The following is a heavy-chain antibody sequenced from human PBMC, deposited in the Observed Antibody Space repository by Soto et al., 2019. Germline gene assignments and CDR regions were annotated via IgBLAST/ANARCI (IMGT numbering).Heavy chain of an antibody. D-gene: IGHD3-3*01. CDR2: ISGSGEST. J-gene: IGHJ4*02. CDR1: GFTLSSYA. Sequence: PGGSLRLSCAASGFTLSSYAMSWVRQAPGKGLEWVSGISGSGESTYYADSVKGRFTISRDNSRNTLYLQMHSLRAEDTAVYYCAKDPLLKRGRDFWGQGTLVTVS. V-gene: IGHV3-23*01. CDR3: AKDPLLKRGRDF.